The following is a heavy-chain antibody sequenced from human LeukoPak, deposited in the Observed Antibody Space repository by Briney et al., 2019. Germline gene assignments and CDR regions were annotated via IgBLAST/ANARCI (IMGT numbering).Heavy chain of an antibody. Sequence: GASVKVSCKASGYTFTGYYMHCVRQAPGQGLEWMGWINPNSGGTNYAQKFQGRVTMTRDTSISTAYMELSRLRSDDTAVYYCARSDYDSSGYGGPWGQGTLVTVSS. CDR2: INPNSGGT. J-gene: IGHJ5*02. CDR1: GYTFTGYY. D-gene: IGHD3-22*01. V-gene: IGHV1-2*02. CDR3: ARSDYDSSGYGGP.